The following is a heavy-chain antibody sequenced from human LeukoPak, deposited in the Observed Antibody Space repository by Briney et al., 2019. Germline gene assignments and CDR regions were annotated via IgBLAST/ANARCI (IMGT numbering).Heavy chain of an antibody. V-gene: IGHV1-69-2*01. Sequence: ASVKVSCKASGDTFTDYYMHWVQQAPGKGLEWMGRVDPADGETAYAEKFQGRVTITAGPSRATAYMELASLRSEDTAMYYCVTAGYCTSDSCYVHSGQGTLVTVSS. CDR1: GDTFTDYY. D-gene: IGHD2-2*01. CDR3: VTAGYCTSDSCYVH. CDR2: VDPADGET. J-gene: IGHJ4*02.